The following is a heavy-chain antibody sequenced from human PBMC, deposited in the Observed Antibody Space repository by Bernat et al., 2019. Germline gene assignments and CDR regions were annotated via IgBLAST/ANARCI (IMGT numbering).Heavy chain of an antibody. J-gene: IGHJ2*01. D-gene: IGHD3-3*01. CDR3: ARVFWEWLENWYFDL. Sequence: QVQLVESGGGVVQPGRSLRLSCAASGFTFSSYAMHWVRQAPGKGLEWVAVISYDGSNKYYADSVKGRFTISRDNSKNTLYLQMNSLRAEDTAVYYCARVFWEWLENWYFDLWGRGTLVTVSS. CDR2: ISYDGSNK. V-gene: IGHV3-30-3*01. CDR1: GFTFSSYA.